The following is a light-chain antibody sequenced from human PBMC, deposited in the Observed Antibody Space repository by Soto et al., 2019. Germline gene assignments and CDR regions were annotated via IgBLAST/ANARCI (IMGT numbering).Light chain of an antibody. CDR3: QQYNSYSRT. V-gene: IGKV1-5*03. Sequence: DIQMTQSPSTLSASVGDRVTITCRASQRLSTWLAWYQHKPGKAPKLLIYQASSLEGGVPSRFIGSGSGTEFTLTISSLQSDDFATYYCQQYNSYSRTFGQGTKVE. CDR2: QAS. J-gene: IGKJ2*02. CDR1: QRLSTW.